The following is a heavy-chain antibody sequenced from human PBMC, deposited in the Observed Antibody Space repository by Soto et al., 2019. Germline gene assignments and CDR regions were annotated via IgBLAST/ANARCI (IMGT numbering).Heavy chain of an antibody. CDR2: IYYSGST. V-gene: IGHV4-38-2*01. J-gene: IGHJ6*02. CDR1: GYSIRSSYY. CDR3: ARPGLDTAMVYGMDV. D-gene: IGHD5-18*01. Sequence: SETLSLTCAVSGYSIRSSYYWGWIRQPPGKGLEWIGSIYYSGSTYYNPSLKSRVTISVDTSKNQFSLKLSSVTAADTAVYYCARPGLDTAMVYGMDVWGQGTTVTVSS.